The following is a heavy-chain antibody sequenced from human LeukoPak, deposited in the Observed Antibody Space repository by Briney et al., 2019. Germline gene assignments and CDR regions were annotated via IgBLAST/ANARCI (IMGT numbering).Heavy chain of an antibody. Sequence: GGSLRLSCAASGFTFSSYWMSWVRQAPGKGLEWVAVISYDGRDKYSADSVKGRFTISRDNSKNTLYLQMNSLRAEDTAVYYCARDSEWLALDYWGQGILVTVSS. CDR2: ISYDGRDK. V-gene: IGHV3-30*03. D-gene: IGHD6-19*01. CDR1: GFTFSSYW. J-gene: IGHJ4*02. CDR3: ARDSEWLALDY.